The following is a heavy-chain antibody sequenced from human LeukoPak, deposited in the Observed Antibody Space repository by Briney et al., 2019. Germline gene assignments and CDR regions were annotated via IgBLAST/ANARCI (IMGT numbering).Heavy chain of an antibody. CDR3: ATEGGSLRYCSGGSCYSSLRLGYFDY. CDR2: INPNSGGT. D-gene: IGHD2-15*01. V-gene: IGHV1-2*02. Sequence: GASVKVSCKASGYTFTGYYMHWVRQAPGQGLEWMGWINPNSGGTNYAQKFQGRVTMTRDTSISTAYMELSRLRSDDTAVYYCATEGGSLRYCSGGSCYSSLRLGYFDYWGQGTLVTVSS. CDR1: GYTFTGYY. J-gene: IGHJ4*02.